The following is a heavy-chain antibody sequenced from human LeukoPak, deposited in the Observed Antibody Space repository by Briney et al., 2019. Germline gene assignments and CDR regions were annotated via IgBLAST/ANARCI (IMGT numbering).Heavy chain of an antibody. Sequence: PSQTLSLTCAVSGGSISSGGYSWSWLRQPPGTGLEWIGYIYHSGSTYYNPSLKSRVTISVDRSKNQFSLKLSSVTAADTAVYYCARDLLLDYGGQGTRVTVSS. CDR2: IYHSGST. CDR3: ARDLLLDY. J-gene: IGHJ4*02. D-gene: IGHD2/OR15-2a*01. V-gene: IGHV4-30-2*01. CDR1: GGSISSGGYS.